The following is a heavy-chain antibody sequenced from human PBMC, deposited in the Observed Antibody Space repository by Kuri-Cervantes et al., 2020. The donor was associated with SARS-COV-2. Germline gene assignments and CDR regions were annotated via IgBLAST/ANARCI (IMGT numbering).Heavy chain of an antibody. J-gene: IGHJ4*02. CDR2: IRYDGSNK. Sequence: GGSRRLSCAASGFTFSSYGMHWVRQAPGKGLEWVAFIRYDGSNKYYADSVKGRFTISRDNSKNTLYLQMNSLRAEDTAVYYCAKDRALAGSLDYWGQGTLVTVSS. D-gene: IGHD1-26*01. V-gene: IGHV3-30*02. CDR3: AKDRALAGSLDY. CDR1: GFTFSSYG.